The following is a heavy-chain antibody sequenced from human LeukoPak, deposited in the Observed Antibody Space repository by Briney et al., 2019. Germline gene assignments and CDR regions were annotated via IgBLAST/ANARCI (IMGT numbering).Heavy chain of an antibody. CDR2: ISGSGGST. Sequence: GGSLRLSCAASGFTFSSHWMTWVRQAPGKGLEWVSAISGSGGSTYYADSVKGRFTISRDNSKNTLYLQMNSLRAEDTAVYYCAKDLLSETGTTGFDYWGQGTLVTVSS. D-gene: IGHD1-7*01. J-gene: IGHJ4*02. CDR3: AKDLLSETGTTGFDY. V-gene: IGHV3-23*01. CDR1: GFTFSSHW.